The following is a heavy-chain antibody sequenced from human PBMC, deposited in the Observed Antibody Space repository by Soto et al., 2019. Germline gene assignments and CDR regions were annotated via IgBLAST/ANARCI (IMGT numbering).Heavy chain of an antibody. D-gene: IGHD4-17*01. Sequence: SETLSLTCTVSGGSISSYYWSWIRQPPGKGLEWIGYIYYSGSTNYNPSLKSRVTISVDTSKNQFSLKLSSVTAADTAVYYCARHVPSGDYYRWFDPWGQGTLVTVSS. CDR2: IYYSGST. CDR3: ARHVPSGDYYRWFDP. J-gene: IGHJ5*02. CDR1: GGSISSYY. V-gene: IGHV4-59*08.